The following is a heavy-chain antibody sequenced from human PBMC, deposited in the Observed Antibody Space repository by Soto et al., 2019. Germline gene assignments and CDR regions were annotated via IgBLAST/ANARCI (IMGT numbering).Heavy chain of an antibody. CDR3: IRGGSPYYYDY. Sequence: EVQLVESGGGLVQPGGSLKLSCAASGFIFSGSAVHWVRQASGKGLEWVGRILSKAGNYATAYPASMKGRFTISRDDSENTPFLQMNSLKTEDTAVYYCIRGGSPYYYDYWGQGTLVAVSS. V-gene: IGHV3-73*01. CDR1: GFIFSGSA. J-gene: IGHJ4*02. CDR2: ILSKAGNYAT.